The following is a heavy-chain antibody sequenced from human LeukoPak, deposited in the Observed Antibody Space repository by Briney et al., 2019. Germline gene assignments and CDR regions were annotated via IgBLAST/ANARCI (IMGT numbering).Heavy chain of an antibody. V-gene: IGHV4-59*01. J-gene: IGHJ4*02. CDR1: GGSINSYY. Sequence: PSETLSLTCTVSGGSINSYYWSWIRQVPGKRLEWIGYIYYTGGSTNYNPSLKSRVTISVDTPKNQFSLKLTSVTPADTAVYYCARGSILDYWGQGTLVTVSS. CDR2: IYYTGGST. CDR3: ARGSILDY.